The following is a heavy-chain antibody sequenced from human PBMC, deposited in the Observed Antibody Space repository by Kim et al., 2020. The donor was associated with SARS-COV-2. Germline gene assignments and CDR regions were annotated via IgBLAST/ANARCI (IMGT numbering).Heavy chain of an antibody. V-gene: IGHV3-23*01. CDR3: EASDF. J-gene: IGHJ4*02. Sequence: RGSGIGTHYADSGRGRFTISRDNSKSTLFLQMSSLRVEDTAVYYCEASDFWGQGALVTVSS. CDR2: RGSGIGT.